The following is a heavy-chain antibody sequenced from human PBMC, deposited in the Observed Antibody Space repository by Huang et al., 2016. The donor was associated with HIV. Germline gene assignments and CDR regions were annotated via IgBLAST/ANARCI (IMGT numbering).Heavy chain of an antibody. CDR1: GYSFSDYG. V-gene: IGHV1-18*01. Sequence: QVQLVQSGAEVKKPGASVKVSCKASGYSFSDYGVNWMRQAPGQGLEWMGWISAYNGNTNYAQNLQGRVTMTTDTSTSTAYMELRSLRSDDTAVYYCARDSWYDSSGYLVYFDYWGQGTLVTVSS. CDR2: ISAYNGNT. J-gene: IGHJ4*02. CDR3: ARDSWYDSSGYLVYFDY. D-gene: IGHD3-22*01.